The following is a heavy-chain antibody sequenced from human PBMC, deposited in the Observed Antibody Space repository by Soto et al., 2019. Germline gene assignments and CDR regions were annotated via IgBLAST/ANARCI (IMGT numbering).Heavy chain of an antibody. J-gene: IGHJ6*02. D-gene: IGHD2-15*01. CDR2: IIPIFGTA. Sequence: ASVKVSCKASGGTFSSYAISWVRQAPGQGLEWIGGIIPIFGTANYAQKFQGRVTITADESTSTAYMELSSLRSEDTAVYYCARGGYCSGGSCYLVDYYYYYGMDVWGQGTTVTVSS. V-gene: IGHV1-69*13. CDR3: ARGGYCSGGSCYLVDYYYYYGMDV. CDR1: GGTFSSYA.